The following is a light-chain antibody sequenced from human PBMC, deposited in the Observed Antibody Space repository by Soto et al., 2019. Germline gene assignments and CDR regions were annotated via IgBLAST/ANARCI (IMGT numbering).Light chain of an antibody. V-gene: IGKV1-39*01. CDR2: AAS. CDR3: QQSFRTVT. Sequence: DIQMTQSPSSLSASVGDRVTISCRASQSISNYLHWYQQKPGQAPKILIYAASSLQSGVPSRVSGRGSGTDVTRTISSLQPEEVATDYWQQSFRTVTFGGGTKVEIK. CDR1: QSISNY. J-gene: IGKJ4*01.